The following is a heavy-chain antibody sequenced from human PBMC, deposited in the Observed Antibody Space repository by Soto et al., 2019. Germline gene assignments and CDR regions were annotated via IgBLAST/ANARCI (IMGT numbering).Heavy chain of an antibody. Sequence: PTKGLEWLAVIWYDGSNKYYADSVKGRFTISRDNSTNTLYLQMNSLRAEDTAVYYFVFQAEVGIRDTVPVSAFLLNRSSDL. J-gene: IGHJ2*01. CDR2: IWYDGSNK. D-gene: IGHD2-15*01. V-gene: IGHV3-33*01. CDR3: VFQAEVGIRDTVPVSAFLLNRSSDL.